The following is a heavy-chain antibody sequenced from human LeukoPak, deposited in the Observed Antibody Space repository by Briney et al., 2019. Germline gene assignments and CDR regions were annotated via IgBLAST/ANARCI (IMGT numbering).Heavy chain of an antibody. CDR3: GRGSGYGGNSVFEY. D-gene: IGHD4-23*01. CDR2: INHSGST. Sequence: SETLSLTCAVYGGSFIDYYWSWIRQPPGKGLEWIGEINHSGSTNHNPSLESRVTISVDTSKNQFSLKLRSVTAADSAVYYCGRGSGYGGNSVFEYWGQGTLVTVSS. CDR1: GGSFIDYY. J-gene: IGHJ4*02. V-gene: IGHV4-34*01.